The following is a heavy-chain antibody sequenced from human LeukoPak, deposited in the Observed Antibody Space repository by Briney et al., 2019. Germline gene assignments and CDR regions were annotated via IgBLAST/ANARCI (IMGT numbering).Heavy chain of an antibody. V-gene: IGHV3-21*01. J-gene: IGHJ4*02. D-gene: IGHD3-22*01. Sequence: PGGPLRLSCAASGFTFSSYSMNWVRQAPGKGLEWVSSISSSSSYIYYADSVKGRFTISRDNAKNSLYLQMNSLRAEDTAVYYCARDRSMIDSCFDYWGQGTLVTVSS. CDR3: ARDRSMIDSCFDY. CDR2: ISSSSSYI. CDR1: GFTFSSYS.